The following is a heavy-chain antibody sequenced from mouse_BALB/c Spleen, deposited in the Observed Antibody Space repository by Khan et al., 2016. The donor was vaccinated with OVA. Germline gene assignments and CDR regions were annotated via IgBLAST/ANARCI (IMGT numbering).Heavy chain of an antibody. D-gene: IGHD1-1*01. V-gene: IGHV1-20*02. CDR3: ARTYGSDFDY. CDR1: GYSFTGYF. Sequence: VQLKQSGPELVKPGASVKISCTASGYSFTGYFMNWVLQSHGKSLEWIGRINPHIGETFYNQKFRDKSTLTVDESSSTAHLELRSLASEDSAVYYCARTYGSDFDYWGQGTTLTVSS. CDR2: INPHIGET. J-gene: IGHJ2*01.